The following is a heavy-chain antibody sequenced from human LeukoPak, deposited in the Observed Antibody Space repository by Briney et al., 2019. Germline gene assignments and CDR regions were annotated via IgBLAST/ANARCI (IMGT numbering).Heavy chain of an antibody. CDR3: ARNKLGAFDY. CDR1: GGSVSSYY. CDR2: MYTSGST. V-gene: IGHV4-4*07. Sequence: SETLSLTCNVSGGSVSSYYWSWIRQPARKGLEWIGRMYTSGSTNYNPSLKSRVTMSVDASKNQFSLKLSSVTAADTAVYYCARNKLGAFDYWGQGTLVTVSS. D-gene: IGHD7-27*01. J-gene: IGHJ4*02.